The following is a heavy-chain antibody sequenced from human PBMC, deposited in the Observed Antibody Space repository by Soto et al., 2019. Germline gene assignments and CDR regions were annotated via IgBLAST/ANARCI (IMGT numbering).Heavy chain of an antibody. V-gene: IGHV1-69*13. J-gene: IGHJ6*02. D-gene: IGHD6-13*01. CDR2: IIPIFGTA. CDR3: ARRYPKGRPGIAAAGRLYYYYGMDV. Sequence: SVKVSCKASGGTFSSYAISWVREAPGQGLEWMGGIIPIFGTANYAQKFQGRVTITADESTSTAYMELSSLRSEDTAVYYCARRYPKGRPGIAAAGRLYYYYGMDVWGQGTTVTVSS. CDR1: GGTFSSYA.